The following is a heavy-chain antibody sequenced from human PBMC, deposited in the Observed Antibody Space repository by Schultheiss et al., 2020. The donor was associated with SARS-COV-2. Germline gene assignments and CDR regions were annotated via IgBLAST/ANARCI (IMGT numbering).Heavy chain of an antibody. CDR2: MNPNSGNT. D-gene: IGHD2-15*01. CDR3: ARDYCSGGSCYSAVYYYGMDV. CDR1: GYTFTSYD. Sequence: ASVKVSCKASGYTFTSYDINWVRQATGQGLEWMGWMNPNSGNTGYAQKFQGRVTMTRNTSISTAYMELSSLRSEDTAVYYCARDYCSGGSCYSAVYYYGMDVWGQGTTVTVSS. J-gene: IGHJ6*02. V-gene: IGHV1-8*01.